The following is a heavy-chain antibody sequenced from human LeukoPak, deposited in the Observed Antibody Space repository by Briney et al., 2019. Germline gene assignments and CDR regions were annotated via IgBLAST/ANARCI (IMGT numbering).Heavy chain of an antibody. V-gene: IGHV4-34*01. D-gene: IGHD2-2*01. CDR3: ASPFGRYQLPSTGQPFDI. CDR1: GGSFSGYY. J-gene: IGHJ3*02. Sequence: SETVSLTCAVYGGSFSGYYWSWIRQPPGKGLEWIGEINHSGSTNYNPSLKSRVTISVDTSKNQFSLKLSSVTAADTAVYYCASPFGRYQLPSTGQPFDIWGQGTMVTVSS. CDR2: INHSGST.